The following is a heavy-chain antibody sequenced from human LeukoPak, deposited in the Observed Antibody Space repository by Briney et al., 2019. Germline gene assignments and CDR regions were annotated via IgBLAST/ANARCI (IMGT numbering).Heavy chain of an antibody. CDR1: GLTFSSYS. Sequence: GGSLRLSCAASGLTFSSYSMNWVRQAPGKGLEWVSSISSSSSYIYYADSVKGRFTISRDNAKNSLYLQMNSLRAEDTAVYYCARDNGDIQLLFDYWGQGTLVTVSS. CDR2: ISSSSSYI. CDR3: ARDNGDIQLLFDY. J-gene: IGHJ4*02. V-gene: IGHV3-21*01. D-gene: IGHD5-18*01.